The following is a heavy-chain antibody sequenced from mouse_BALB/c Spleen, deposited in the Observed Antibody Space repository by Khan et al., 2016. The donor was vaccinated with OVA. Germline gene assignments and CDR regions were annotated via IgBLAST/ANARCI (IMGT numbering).Heavy chain of an antibody. CDR1: GYAFTHYS. V-gene: IGHV1-54*01. CDR2: INPGSGGT. Sequence: QVQLKQSGTELVRPGTSVKVSCKASGYAFTHYSIEWVKQRPGQGLEWIGEINPGSGGTNYNEKFEGKATLTADNSSSTAYMHLSSLTSDDSAVYFCARGFYDSYLDWFAYWGQGTLVTVSA. D-gene: IGHD2-3*01. J-gene: IGHJ3*01. CDR3: ARGFYDSYLDWFAY.